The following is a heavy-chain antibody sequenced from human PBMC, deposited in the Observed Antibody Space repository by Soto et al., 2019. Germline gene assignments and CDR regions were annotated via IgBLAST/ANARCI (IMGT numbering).Heavy chain of an antibody. CDR3: QIAGRGVSLFAIDS. J-gene: IGHJ4*02. Sequence: SETLSLTCAVSGGSISSGGYSWSWIRQPPGKGLEWIGTIYYTGATYYNPSLSSRVTMSVDTSKNQFYLKLSSVTAADTAVYYWQIAGRGVSLFAIDSWGRGTLVTVSS. CDR1: GGSISSGGYS. D-gene: IGHD3-10*01. CDR2: IYYTGAT. V-gene: IGHV4-30-2*03.